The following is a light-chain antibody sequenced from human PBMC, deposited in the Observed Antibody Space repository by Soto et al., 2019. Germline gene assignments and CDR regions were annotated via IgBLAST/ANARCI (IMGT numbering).Light chain of an antibody. V-gene: IGKV3-11*01. CDR2: DAS. J-gene: IGKJ4*01. Sequence: EIVLTQSPATLSLSPGERATLSCRASQSVSSYLAWYQQKPGQAPRLLIYDASNRATGIPARFSGSGSGTDFTLTISSLESEDFAVYYCQQRSNWPTFGGWTKVEIK. CDR3: QQRSNWPT. CDR1: QSVSSY.